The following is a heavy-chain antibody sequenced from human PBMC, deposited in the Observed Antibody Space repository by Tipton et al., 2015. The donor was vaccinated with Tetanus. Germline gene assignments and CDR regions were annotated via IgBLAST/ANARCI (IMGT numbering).Heavy chain of an antibody. J-gene: IGHJ6*02. V-gene: IGHV4-59*01. Sequence: TLSLTCTVSGGSISNYYWSWIRQPPGKGLEWIGNIHYSGSTDYKSSLKSRVTISVDTSKKQFSLKLSSVTAADSAVYYCARTMVRGAIGHYYYGMDVWGQGTMVTVSS. CDR1: GGSISNYY. CDR2: IHYSGST. CDR3: ARTMVRGAIGHYYYGMDV. D-gene: IGHD3-10*01.